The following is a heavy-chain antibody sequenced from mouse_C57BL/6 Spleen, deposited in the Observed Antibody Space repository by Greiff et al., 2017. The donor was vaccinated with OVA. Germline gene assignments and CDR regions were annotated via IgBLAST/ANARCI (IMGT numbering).Heavy chain of an antibody. J-gene: IGHJ4*01. CDR3: ARDYDYPHAMDY. CDR1: GFTFSSYA. V-gene: IGHV5-4*01. D-gene: IGHD2-4*01. Sequence: EVKLEESGGGLVKPGGSLKLSCAASGFTFSSYAMSWVRQTPEKRLEWVATISDGGSYTYYPDNVKGRFTISRDNAKNNLYLQMSHLKSEDTAMYYCARDYDYPHAMDYWGQGTSVTVSS. CDR2: ISDGGSYT.